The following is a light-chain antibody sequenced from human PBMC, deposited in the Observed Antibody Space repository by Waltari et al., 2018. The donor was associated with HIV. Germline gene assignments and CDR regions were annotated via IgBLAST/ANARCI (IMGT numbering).Light chain of an antibody. V-gene: IGLV3-1*01. CDR1: ALGANY. CDR3: QAWGSTTSGV. Sequence: SYEVTQPPSVAVSPGQTASITCTGYALGANYTCWDQQKPGQSPLLVIYQDNKRPSGIPERFSGSSSGHTATLTISGTLPMDEADYYCQAWGSTTSGVFGRGTKLTVL. J-gene: IGLJ2*01. CDR2: QDN.